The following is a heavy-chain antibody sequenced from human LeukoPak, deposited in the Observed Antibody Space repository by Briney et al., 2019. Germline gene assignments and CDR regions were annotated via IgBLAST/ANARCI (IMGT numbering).Heavy chain of an antibody. CDR3: ARAESDAFDI. CDR1: GFTFSTYS. CDR2: ISSSSGTI. J-gene: IGHJ3*02. V-gene: IGHV3-48*02. Sequence: GGSLRLSCSASGFTFSTYSMKWVRQAPGKGLEWVSYISSSSGTIYYADSVKGRFTISRDNAKNSLYLQMNGLRDEDTAVYYCARAESDAFDIWGQGTMVTVSS.